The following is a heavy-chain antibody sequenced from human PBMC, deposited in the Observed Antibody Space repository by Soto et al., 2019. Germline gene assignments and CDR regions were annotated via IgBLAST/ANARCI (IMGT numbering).Heavy chain of an antibody. J-gene: IGHJ4*02. D-gene: IGHD5-12*01. CDR1: GFTFTSSA. V-gene: IGHV1-58*01. Sequence: SVKVSCKASGFTFTSSAVQWVRQPRGQRLEWIGWIVVGSGNTNYAQKFQERVTITRDMSTSTAYMELSSLRSEDTAVYYGAVGRDGYNDYFDYWGQGTLVTVSS. CDR3: AVGRDGYNDYFDY. CDR2: IVVGSGNT.